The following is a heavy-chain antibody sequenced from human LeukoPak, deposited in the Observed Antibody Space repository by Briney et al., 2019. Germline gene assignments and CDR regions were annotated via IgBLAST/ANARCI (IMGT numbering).Heavy chain of an antibody. CDR1: GFTFNSYA. J-gene: IGHJ4*02. CDR2: IGASGGGT. V-gene: IGHV3-23*01. Sequence: GGSLRLSCAASGFTFNSYAMTWVRQAPGKGLEWVSSIGASGGGTYYADSVKGRFTISRDDSKNTPYLQMSSLLSEDPAVYYCAKRHSDYFFDYWGQGTLVTVSS. CDR3: AKRHSDYFFDY. D-gene: IGHD4-11*01.